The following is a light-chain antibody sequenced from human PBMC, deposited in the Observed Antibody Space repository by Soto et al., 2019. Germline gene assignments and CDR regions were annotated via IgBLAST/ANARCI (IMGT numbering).Light chain of an antibody. Sequence: QSALTQPAYVSGSPGQSITISCTGTSSDIGDYNSVSWYQQYPGKVPKLVIYDVSHRPSGVSNRFSGSKSGNPASLTISGLQAEDEADYYCSSSTTNTSLVVFGGGTKLTVL. CDR3: SSSTTNTSLVV. J-gene: IGLJ3*02. V-gene: IGLV2-14*01. CDR1: SSDIGDYNS. CDR2: DVS.